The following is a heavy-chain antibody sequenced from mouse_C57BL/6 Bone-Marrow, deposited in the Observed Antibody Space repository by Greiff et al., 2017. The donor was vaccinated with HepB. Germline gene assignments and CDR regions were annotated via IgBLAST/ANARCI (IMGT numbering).Heavy chain of an antibody. CDR2: IDPSDSET. D-gene: IGHD2-4*01. CDR1: GYTFTSYW. CDR3: ARWGYYDYDVGAMDY. V-gene: IGHV1-52*01. Sequence: QVQLQQPGAELVRPGSSVKLSCKASGYTFTSYWMHWVKQRPIQGLEWIGNIDPSDSETHYNQKFKDKATLTVDKSSSTAYMQLSSLTSEDSAVYYCARWGYYDYDVGAMDYWGQGTSVTVSS. J-gene: IGHJ4*01.